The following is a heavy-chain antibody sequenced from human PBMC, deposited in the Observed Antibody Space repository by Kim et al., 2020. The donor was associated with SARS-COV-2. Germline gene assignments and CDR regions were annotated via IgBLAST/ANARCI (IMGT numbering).Heavy chain of an antibody. V-gene: IGHV3-53*01. CDR2: GGST. J-gene: IGHJ4*02. CDR3: AREGSQGY. D-gene: IGHD3-10*01. Sequence: GGSTYYADSVNGRFTISRDNSKSAVYLQMNSLRAEDTAVYYCAREGSQGYWGQGTLVTVSS.